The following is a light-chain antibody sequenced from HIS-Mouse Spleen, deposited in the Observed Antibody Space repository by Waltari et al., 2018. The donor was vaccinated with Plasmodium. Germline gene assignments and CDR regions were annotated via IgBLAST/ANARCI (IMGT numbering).Light chain of an antibody. V-gene: IGLV2-8*01. J-gene: IGLJ2*01. Sequence: QSALTQPPSASGSPGQSVTIPCTGPSSAVGGYNYVSWYQQHPGKAPKLMLYEVSKRPSGVPDRFSGSKSGNTASLTVSGLQAEDEADYYCSSYAGSNNLVFGGGTKLTVL. CDR1: SSAVGGYNY. CDR3: SSYAGSNNLV. CDR2: EVS.